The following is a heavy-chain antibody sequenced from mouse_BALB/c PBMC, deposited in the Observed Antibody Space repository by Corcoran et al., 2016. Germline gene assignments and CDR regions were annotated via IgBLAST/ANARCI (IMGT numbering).Heavy chain of an antibody. J-gene: IGHJ4*01. V-gene: IGHV1S34*01. Sequence: LVKTGASVKISCKAYGYSFTGYYMHWVKQSHGKSLEWIGYISCYNGATSYNQKFKGKATFTVDTSSSTAYMQFNSLTSEDSAVYYCARGGDYGSSMDYWGQGTSVTVSS. CDR2: ISCYNGAT. D-gene: IGHD1-1*01. CDR3: ARGGDYGSSMDY. CDR1: GYSFTGYY.